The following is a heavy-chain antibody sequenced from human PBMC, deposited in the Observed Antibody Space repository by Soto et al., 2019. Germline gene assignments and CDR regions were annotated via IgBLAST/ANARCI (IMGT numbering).Heavy chain of an antibody. Sequence: SETLSLTCTFSGGSISSYYWSWIRQPPGKGLEWIGYIYYSGSTNYNPSLKSRVTISVDTSKNQFSLKLSSVTAADTAVYYCASSNGIVPAAPSFDYWGQGTLVTVSS. J-gene: IGHJ4*02. CDR1: GGSISSYY. V-gene: IGHV4-59*08. CDR2: IYYSGST. CDR3: ASSNGIVPAAPSFDY. D-gene: IGHD2-2*01.